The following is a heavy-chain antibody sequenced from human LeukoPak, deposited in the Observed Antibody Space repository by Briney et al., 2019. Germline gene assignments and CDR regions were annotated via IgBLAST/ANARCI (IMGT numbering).Heavy chain of an antibody. CDR2: MNIDGSEK. Sequence: GGSLRLSCAASGFTFSNYWMGWVRQAPGKRPEWVANMNIDGSEKYYADSVKGRFTISRDNSKNTLYLQMNSLRVEDTAVYYCARDGQNGSPYATDVWGQGTTVTVSS. CDR3: ARDGQNGSPYATDV. V-gene: IGHV3-7*01. D-gene: IGHD3-10*01. CDR1: GFTFSNYW. J-gene: IGHJ6*02.